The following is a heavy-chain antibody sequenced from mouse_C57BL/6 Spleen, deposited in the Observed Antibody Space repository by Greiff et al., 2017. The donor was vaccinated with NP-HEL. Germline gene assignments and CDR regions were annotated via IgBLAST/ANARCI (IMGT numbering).Heavy chain of an antibody. CDR1: GYSITSGYY. D-gene: IGHD2-2*01. CDR3: ARDRGLWLRQGAMDY. V-gene: IGHV3-6*01. Sequence: EVQLQQSGPGLVKPSQSLSLTCSVTGYSITSGYYWNWIRQFPGNKLEWMGYISYDGSNNYNPSLKNRISITRDTSKNQFFLKLNSVTTEDTATYYCARDRGLWLRQGAMDYWGQGTSVTVSS. J-gene: IGHJ4*01. CDR2: ISYDGSN.